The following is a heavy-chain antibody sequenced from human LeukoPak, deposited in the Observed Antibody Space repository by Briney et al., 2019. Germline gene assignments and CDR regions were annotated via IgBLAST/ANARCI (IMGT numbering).Heavy chain of an antibody. V-gene: IGHV3-23*01. CDR3: AKEADSSSWYGAEYFQH. D-gene: IGHD6-13*01. CDR1: GFTFSSYA. Sequence: GGSLRLSCAASGFTFSSYAMSWVRQAPGKGLEWVSAISGSGGSTYYADSVKGRFTISRDNSKNTLYLQMNSLRAEDTAVYYCAKEADSSSWYGAEYFQHWGQGTLVTVSS. CDR2: ISGSGGST. J-gene: IGHJ1*01.